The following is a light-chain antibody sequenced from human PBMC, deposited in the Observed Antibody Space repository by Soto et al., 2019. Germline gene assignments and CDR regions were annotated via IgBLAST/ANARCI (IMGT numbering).Light chain of an antibody. Sequence: IMLTQSKATLSLSPGERATLSCRASQSVSSYLAWYQQKPGQAPRLLIYDAYNKATGMRGRVSGCRCGIYLSMRIPAQVLEEFAGYYCQQRVNSHLTLGIGTKVDI. CDR3: QQRVNSHLT. CDR1: QSVSSY. CDR2: DAY. J-gene: IGKJ4*01. V-gene: IGKV3-11*01.